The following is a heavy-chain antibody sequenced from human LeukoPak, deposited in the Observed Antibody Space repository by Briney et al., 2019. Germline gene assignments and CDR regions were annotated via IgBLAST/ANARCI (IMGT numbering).Heavy chain of an antibody. Sequence: SETLSLTCAVYGGSFSGYYWSWIRQPPGKRLEWIGEINHSGSTNYNPSLKSRVTISVDRSKNQFSLKLSSVTAADTAVYYCARGRITIFGVAENYFDYWGQGTLVTVSS. CDR3: ARGRITIFGVAENYFDY. CDR2: INHSGST. CDR1: GGSFSGYY. J-gene: IGHJ4*02. D-gene: IGHD3-3*01. V-gene: IGHV4-34*01.